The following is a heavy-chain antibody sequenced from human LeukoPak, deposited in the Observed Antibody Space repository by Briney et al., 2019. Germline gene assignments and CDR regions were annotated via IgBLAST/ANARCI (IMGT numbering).Heavy chain of an antibody. D-gene: IGHD3-10*01. Sequence: PTGGSLRLSCAASGFIFSNYWMHWVRQAPGKGLVWVSRIYTDGNHIGYADSVEGRFTISRDNAKNTLYLQMNSLGVEDTAVYHCARGRYGSGSFIDDWGQGTLVTVSS. CDR2: IYTDGNHI. CDR1: GFIFSNYW. J-gene: IGHJ4*02. V-gene: IGHV3-74*01. CDR3: ARGRYGSGSFIDD.